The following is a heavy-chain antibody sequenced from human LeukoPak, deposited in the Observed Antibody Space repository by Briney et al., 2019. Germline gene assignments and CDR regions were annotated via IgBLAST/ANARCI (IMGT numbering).Heavy chain of an antibody. CDR3: ATSHDFWSGYYHAFNI. Sequence: ASVKVSCKVSGYTLTELSMHWVRQAPGKGLEWMGGFDPEDGETIYAQKFQGRVTMTEDTSTDTAYMKLSSLRSEDTAVYYCATSHDFWSGYYHAFNIWGQGTMVTVSS. D-gene: IGHD3-3*01. CDR2: FDPEDGET. V-gene: IGHV1-24*01. CDR1: GYTLTELS. J-gene: IGHJ3*02.